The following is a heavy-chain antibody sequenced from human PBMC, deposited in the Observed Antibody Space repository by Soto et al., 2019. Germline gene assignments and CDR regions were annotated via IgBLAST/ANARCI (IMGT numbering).Heavy chain of an antibody. D-gene: IGHD3-10*01. V-gene: IGHV3-23*01. J-gene: IGHJ5*02. CDR3: AKDLWRGYYGSGSP. Sequence: GGSLRLSCAASGFTFSSYAMSWVRQAPGKGLEWVSAISGSGGSTYYADSVKGRFTISRDNSKNTLYLQMNSLRAEDTAVYYCAKDLWRGYYGSGSPWGQRTLVTVSS. CDR1: GFTFSSYA. CDR2: ISGSGGST.